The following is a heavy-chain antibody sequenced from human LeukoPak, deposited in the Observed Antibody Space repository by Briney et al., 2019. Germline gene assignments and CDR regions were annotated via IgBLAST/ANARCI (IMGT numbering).Heavy chain of an antibody. D-gene: IGHD3-22*01. Sequence: GGSLRLSCAASGFTFSSYAMSWVRQAPGKGLEWVSAIIGSGGSTYYADSVKGRFTISRDNSKNTLYLQMNSLRAEDTAVYYCAKPYDSSGYYYGIDYWGQGTLVTVSS. V-gene: IGHV3-23*01. CDR1: GFTFSSYA. J-gene: IGHJ4*02. CDR3: AKPYDSSGYYYGIDY. CDR2: IIGSGGST.